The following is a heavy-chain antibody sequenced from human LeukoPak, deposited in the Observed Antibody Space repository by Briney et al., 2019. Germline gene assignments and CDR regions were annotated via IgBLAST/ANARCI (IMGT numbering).Heavy chain of an antibody. CDR3: ARSIAARREVDY. Sequence: SETLSLTCTVSGGSISSYYWSWIRQPPGKGLEWIGYIYYSGSTNYNPSLKSRVTISVDTSKNQFSLKLSSVTAADTAVYYCARSIAARREVDYWGQGTLVTVSS. CDR2: IYYSGST. D-gene: IGHD6-6*01. V-gene: IGHV4-59*08. CDR1: GGSISSYY. J-gene: IGHJ4*02.